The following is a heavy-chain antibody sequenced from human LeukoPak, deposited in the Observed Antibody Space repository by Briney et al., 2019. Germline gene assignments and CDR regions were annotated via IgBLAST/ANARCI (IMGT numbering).Heavy chain of an antibody. CDR2: IKEDGSEK. Sequence: PGGSLRLSCAASGFTFSSYWMSWVRQAPGKGLEWVANIKEDGSEKYHVDSVNGRFTISRDNAKNSLFLQMNSLRAEDTAVYYCVRDKIVGATLLDSWGQGTLVTVSS. J-gene: IGHJ4*02. CDR1: GFTFSSYW. V-gene: IGHV3-7*01. D-gene: IGHD1-26*01. CDR3: VRDKIVGATLLDS.